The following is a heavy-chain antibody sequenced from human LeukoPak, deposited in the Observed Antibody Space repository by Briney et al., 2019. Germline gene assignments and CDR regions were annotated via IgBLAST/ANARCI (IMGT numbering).Heavy chain of an antibody. Sequence: EGSLRLSCVVSGFTFSTSHMSSVCQAPREGLEWVSSISSSDSYIYYQDSVRGRLTISRDNAKNSLYLQMNSLRAEDTAVYYCARRATTERGHSYGLDYWGQGTLVTVSS. CDR1: GFTFSTSH. CDR2: ISSSDSYI. J-gene: IGHJ4*02. V-gene: IGHV3-21*06. CDR3: ARRATTERGHSYGLDY. D-gene: IGHD5-18*01.